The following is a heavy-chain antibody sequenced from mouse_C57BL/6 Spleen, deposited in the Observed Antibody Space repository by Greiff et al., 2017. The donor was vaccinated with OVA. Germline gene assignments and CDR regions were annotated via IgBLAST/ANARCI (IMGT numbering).Heavy chain of an antibody. CDR1: GYTFTSYW. CDR2: IDPSDSYT. D-gene: IGHD1-1*01. V-gene: IGHV1-69*01. J-gene: IGHJ1*03. CDR3: ARMTYGSSYGYFDV. Sequence: QVQLQQPGAELVMPGASVKLSCKASGYTFTSYWMHWVKQRPGQGLEWIGEIDPSDSYTNYNQKFKGKTTLTVDKSSNPAYMQLSSLTSEDSAVDFWARMTYGSSYGYFDVWGTGTTVTVSS.